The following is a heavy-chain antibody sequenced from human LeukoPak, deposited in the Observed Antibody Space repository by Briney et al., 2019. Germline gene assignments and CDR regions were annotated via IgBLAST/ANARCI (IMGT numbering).Heavy chain of an antibody. CDR1: GFTFSSYA. V-gene: IGHV3-23*01. CDR3: AKGTSAYYYYGMDV. Sequence: PGGSLRLSCAASGFTFSSYAMSWVRQAPGKGLEWVSGISGSGGSTYYADSVKGRFTISRDNSKNTLYLQMDSLRAEDTAVYYCAKGTSAYYYYGMDVWGQGTTVTVSS. CDR2: ISGSGGST. J-gene: IGHJ6*02. D-gene: IGHD2-2*01.